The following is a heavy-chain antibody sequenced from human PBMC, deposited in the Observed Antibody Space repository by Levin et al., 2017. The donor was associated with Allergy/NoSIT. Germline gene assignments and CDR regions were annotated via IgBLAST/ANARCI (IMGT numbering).Heavy chain of an antibody. CDR3: AYRSHHSTSWWS. CDR1: GFSFTTSGLG. CDR2: VYWDDDK. Sequence: SGPTLVKPTQTLTLTCTFSGFSFTTSGLGVGWIRQPPGKALEWVAHVYWDDDKHYSPSLKTRLTITKDTSKNQVVLTMTNVDPMDTATYYCAYRSHHSTSWWSWGQGTLVTVSS. V-gene: IGHV2-5*02. J-gene: IGHJ5*02. D-gene: IGHD6-13*01.